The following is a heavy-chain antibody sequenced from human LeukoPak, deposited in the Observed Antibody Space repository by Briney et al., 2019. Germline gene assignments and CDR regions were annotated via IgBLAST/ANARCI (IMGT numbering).Heavy chain of an antibody. J-gene: IGHJ4*02. CDR2: MHNGVHT. Sequence: SETLSLTCTVRGDSHNNYFWSWIRQPPGKGLEWIGYMHNGVHTNYNPSLKSRVTISGDTSKNQLSLKLTSVTAADTAVYYCAATIRRDYGDTNLDYWGQGTLVTVSS. CDR3: AATIRRDYGDTNLDY. D-gene: IGHD4/OR15-4a*01. CDR1: GDSHNNYF. V-gene: IGHV4-59*01.